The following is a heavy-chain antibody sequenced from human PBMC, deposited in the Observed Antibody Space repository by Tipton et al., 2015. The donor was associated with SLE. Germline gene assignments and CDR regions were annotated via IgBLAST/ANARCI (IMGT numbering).Heavy chain of an antibody. CDR1: GYSISSGYY. J-gene: IGHJ2*01. V-gene: IGHV4-38-2*01. Sequence: LRLSCAVSGYSISSGYYWGWIRQPPGKGLEWIGSIYHSGSTYYNPSLKSRVTISVDTSKNQFSLKLSSVTAADTAVYYCARGTRGWYFDLWGRGTLVTVSS. CDR2: IYHSGST. CDR3: ARGTRGWYFDL. D-gene: IGHD3-10*01.